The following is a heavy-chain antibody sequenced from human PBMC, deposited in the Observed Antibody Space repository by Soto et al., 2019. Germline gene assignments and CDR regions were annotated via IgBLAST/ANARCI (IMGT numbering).Heavy chain of an antibody. J-gene: IGHJ6*02. D-gene: IGHD2-8*01. Sequence: QVQVVESGGGVVQPGRSLRLSCAASGFTFSSYAMHWVRQAPGEGLEWVARISYDGSNKYNAASMKGRFAISRDNSKNTQYRQMNSLRAEGTGVCYCARMGLIHGMDVWGQGTTVTVSS. CDR2: ISYDGSNK. V-gene: IGHV3-30*09. CDR1: GFTFSSYA. CDR3: ARMGLIHGMDV.